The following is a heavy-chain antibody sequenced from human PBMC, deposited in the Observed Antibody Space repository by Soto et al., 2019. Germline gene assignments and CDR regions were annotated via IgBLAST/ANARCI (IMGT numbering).Heavy chain of an antibody. Sequence: SVKVSCKASGGNFSSYAISWVRQAPGQGLEWMGGIIPMFGSATYVQKFRGRVTITADEFTSTSYMDLSSLRSEDSAVYYCARGTRDCSTTSCYSPQGYYRHDMDVWGPGTTVTVSS. D-gene: IGHD2-2*01. CDR2: IIPMFGSA. V-gene: IGHV1-69*13. CDR3: ARGTRDCSTTSCYSPQGYYRHDMDV. CDR1: GGNFSSYA. J-gene: IGHJ6*02.